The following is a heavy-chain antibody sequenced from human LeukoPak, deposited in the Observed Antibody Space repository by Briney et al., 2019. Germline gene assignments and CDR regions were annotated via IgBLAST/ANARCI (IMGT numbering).Heavy chain of an antibody. D-gene: IGHD5-18*01. CDR2: ISGSGGST. CDR1: GFTFSSYA. CDR3: AKDTGIQLWSTEYYFDY. V-gene: IGHV3-23*01. Sequence: GGSLRLSCSASGFTFSSYAMSWVRQAPGKGLEWVSAISGSGGSTYYADSVKGRFTISRDNSKNTLYLQMNSLRAEDTAVYYCAKDTGIQLWSTEYYFDYWGQGTLVTVSS. J-gene: IGHJ4*02.